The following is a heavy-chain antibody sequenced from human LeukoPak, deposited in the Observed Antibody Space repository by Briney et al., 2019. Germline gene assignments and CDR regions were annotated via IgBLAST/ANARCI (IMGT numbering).Heavy chain of an antibody. J-gene: IGHJ4*02. V-gene: IGHV1-8*01. CDR3: ARGKATMVRGVRRGYYFDY. CDR2: MNPNSGNT. D-gene: IGHD3-10*01. Sequence: ASVKVSCKASGYTFTSYDINWVRQATGQGLEWMGWMNPNSGNTGYAQKFQGRVTMTRNTSISTAYMELSSLRSEDTAVYYCARGKATMVRGVRRGYYFDYWGLGTLVTVSS. CDR1: GYTFTSYD.